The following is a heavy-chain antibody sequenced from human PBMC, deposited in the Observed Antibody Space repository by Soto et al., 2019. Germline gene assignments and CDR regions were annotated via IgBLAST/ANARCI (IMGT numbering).Heavy chain of an antibody. D-gene: IGHD5-12*01. CDR1: GFNFRSYG. CDR3: AKGYDQSSYFDY. Sequence: GGSQRLSCTAAGFNFRSYGRHWVRQAPGKGLEWVAVISYDGSNKYYADSVKGRFTISRDNSKNTLYLQMNSLRAEDTAVYYCAKGYDQSSYFDYWGQGTLVTVSS. CDR2: ISYDGSNK. V-gene: IGHV3-30*18. J-gene: IGHJ4*02.